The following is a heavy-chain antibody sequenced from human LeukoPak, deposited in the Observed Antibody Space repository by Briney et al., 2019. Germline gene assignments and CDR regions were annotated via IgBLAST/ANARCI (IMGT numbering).Heavy chain of an antibody. J-gene: IGHJ6*03. D-gene: IGHD4-17*01. CDR3: AREPYGDYGSYYYYYMDV. Sequence: ASVKVSCKASGYTFTSYGISWVRQAPGQGLEWMGWISAYNGNTNYAQKLQGRVTMTTDTSTSTAYMELRSLRSDDTAVYYCAREPYGDYGSYYYYYMDVWGKGTTVTVSS. V-gene: IGHV1-18*01. CDR2: ISAYNGNT. CDR1: GYTFTSYG.